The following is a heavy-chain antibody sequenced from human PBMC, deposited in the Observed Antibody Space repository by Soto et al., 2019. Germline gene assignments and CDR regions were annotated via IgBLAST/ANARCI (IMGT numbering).Heavy chain of an antibody. Sequence: QVQLQESGPGLMKPSETLSITCTVSGGSVRRDYFYWNWIRQSPAKGLEWIGYVSYSGTTTYNPSFKSRVTISLDASRDHFSLKLRSVTAADTAVYYCARMKALFNDFDIWGQGTKVTVSS. J-gene: IGHJ3*02. CDR3: ARMKALFNDFDI. V-gene: IGHV4-61*03. CDR2: VSYSGTT. CDR1: GGSVRRDYFY.